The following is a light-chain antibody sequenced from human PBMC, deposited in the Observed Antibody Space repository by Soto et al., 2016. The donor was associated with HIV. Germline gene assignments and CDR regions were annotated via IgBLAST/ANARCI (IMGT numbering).Light chain of an antibody. J-gene: IGLJ2*01. CDR3: QVWDSSGDPV. CDR1: NIGSKT. Sequence: SYVLTQPPSVSVAPGKAARITCDGNNIGSKTVHWYQQKPGQAPVLVVYDVKDRPSGIPERFSGSNSGNTATLTISRVEAGDEADYFCQVWDSSGDPVFGGGTKLTVL. CDR2: DVK. V-gene: IGLV3-21*03.